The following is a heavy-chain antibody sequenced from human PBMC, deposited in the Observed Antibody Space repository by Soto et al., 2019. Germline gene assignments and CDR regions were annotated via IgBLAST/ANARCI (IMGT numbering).Heavy chain of an antibody. CDR3: ARDRPYYYDSSGYYSVFDY. D-gene: IGHD3-22*01. CDR1: GGSISSYY. CDR2: IYYSGST. J-gene: IGHJ4*02. V-gene: IGHV4-59*01. Sequence: SDTLSLTCTVSGGSISSYYWSWIRQPPGKGLEWIGYIYYSGSTNYNPSLKSRVTISVDTSKNQFSLKLSSVTAADTAVYYCARDRPYYYDSSGYYSVFDYWGQGTLVTVSS.